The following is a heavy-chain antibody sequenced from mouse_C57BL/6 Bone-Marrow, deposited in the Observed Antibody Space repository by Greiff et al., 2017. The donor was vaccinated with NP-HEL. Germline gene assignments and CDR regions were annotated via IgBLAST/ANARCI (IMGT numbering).Heavy chain of an antibody. CDR2: IYPGGGYT. CDR3: ARWITTVGAGDYFDY. J-gene: IGHJ2*01. V-gene: IGHV1-63*01. CDR1: GYTFTNYW. Sequence: QVQLQQSGAELVRPGTSVKMSCKASGYTFTNYWIGWAKQRPGHGLAWIGDIYPGGGYTTYNEKFKGKATLTADKSSSKAYMQFSSLTSEDSAIYYCARWITTVGAGDYFDYWGQGTTLTVSS. D-gene: IGHD1-1*01.